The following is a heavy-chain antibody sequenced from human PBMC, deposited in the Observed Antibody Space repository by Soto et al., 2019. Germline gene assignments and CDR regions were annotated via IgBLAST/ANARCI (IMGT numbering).Heavy chain of an antibody. CDR1: GYTLTELS. V-gene: IGHV1-24*01. CDR2: FDPEDGET. D-gene: IGHD6-6*01. Sequence: ASVKVSCKVSGYTLTELSMHWVRQAPGKGLEWMGGFDPEDGETIYAQKFQGRVTMTEDTSTDTAYMELSSLRSEDTAVYYCATTTAARGIYYYYYYGMDVWGQGTTVTVSS. J-gene: IGHJ6*02. CDR3: ATTTAARGIYYYYYYGMDV.